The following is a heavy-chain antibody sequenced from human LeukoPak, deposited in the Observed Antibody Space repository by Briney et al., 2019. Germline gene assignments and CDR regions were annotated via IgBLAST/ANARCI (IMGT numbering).Heavy chain of an antibody. V-gene: IGHV1-2*04. D-gene: IGHD2-15*01. Sequence: ASVKVSCKASGYIFTDYYMHWVRQAPGQGLEWMGWINPNSGGTNYAQKFQGWVTMTRDTSISTAYMELSRLRSDDTAVYYCATPGGGGAFDIWGQGTMVTVSS. J-gene: IGHJ3*02. CDR2: INPNSGGT. CDR3: ATPGGGGAFDI. CDR1: GYIFTDYY.